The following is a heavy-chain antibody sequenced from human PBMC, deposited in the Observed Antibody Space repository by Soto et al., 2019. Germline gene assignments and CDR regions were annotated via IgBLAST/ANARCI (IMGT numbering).Heavy chain of an antibody. CDR2: IYYSGST. J-gene: IGHJ4*02. D-gene: IGHD3-3*01. V-gene: IGHV4-39*01. Sequence: SETLSLTCTVSGGSISSSSYYWGWIRQPPGKGLEWIGSIYYSGSTYYNPSLKSRVTISVDTSKNQFSLKLSSVTAADTAVYYCARRLATDTIFGVVTDPPDYWGQGTLVTVSS. CDR1: GGSISSSSYY. CDR3: ARRLATDTIFGVVTDPPDY.